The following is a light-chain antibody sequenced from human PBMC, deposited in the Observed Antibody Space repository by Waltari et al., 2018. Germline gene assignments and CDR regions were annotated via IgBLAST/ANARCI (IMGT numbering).Light chain of an antibody. J-gene: IGLJ3*02. V-gene: IGLV1-44*01. CDR1: SSNIGSPI. Sequence: QSVLTQPPSASGTPGQSVTISCSGSSSNIGSPIVTWFQQLPGTAPKVLIYANNERPSGVPDRFSGSKSGTSASLAISGLQSEDEADYYCVAWDGSLSGQWVFGGGTKLTVL. CDR3: VAWDGSLSGQWV. CDR2: ANN.